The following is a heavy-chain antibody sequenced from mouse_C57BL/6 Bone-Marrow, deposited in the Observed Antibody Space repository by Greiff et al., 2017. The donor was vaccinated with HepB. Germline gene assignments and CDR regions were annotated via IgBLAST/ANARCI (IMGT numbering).Heavy chain of an antibody. V-gene: IGHV5-12*01. CDR1: GFTFSDYY. Sequence: DVMLVESGGGLVQPGGSLKLSCAASGFTFSDYYMYWVRQTPEKRLEWVAYISNGGGSTYYPDTVKGRFTISRDNAKNSLYLQMSRLKSEDTAMYDCARRGYYCGSSLEDWGQGTTLTVSS. CDR3: ARRGYYCGSSLED. CDR2: ISNGGGST. D-gene: IGHD1-1*01. J-gene: IGHJ2*01.